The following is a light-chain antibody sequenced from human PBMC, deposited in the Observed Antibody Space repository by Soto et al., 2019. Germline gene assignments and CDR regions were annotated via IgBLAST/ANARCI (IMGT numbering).Light chain of an antibody. V-gene: IGKV3-15*01. CDR3: QQYNKWRLT. CDR2: DTS. Sequence: EIVITQSPSPLSVSQAERATLSCRASQSIGSNLAWYQQKPGQTPRLLIYDTSIRAPGLAPRFSASGSGPEFTLPISSLESEDFGVYHCQQYNKWRLTFGRGTKVDIK. J-gene: IGKJ3*01. CDR1: QSIGSN.